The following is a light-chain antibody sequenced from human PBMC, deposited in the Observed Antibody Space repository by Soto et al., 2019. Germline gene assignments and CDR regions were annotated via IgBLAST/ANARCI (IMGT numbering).Light chain of an antibody. CDR1: SSNIGNNY. J-gene: IGLJ3*02. V-gene: IGLV1-51*01. Sequence: QSVLTQPPSVSAAPGQKVTISCSGSSSNIGNNYVSWSQQLPGTAPKLLIYDNNKRPSGIPDRFSGSKSGTSATLGITGLQTGDEADYYCGTWDSSLSARVFGGGTKLTVL. CDR3: GTWDSSLSARV. CDR2: DNN.